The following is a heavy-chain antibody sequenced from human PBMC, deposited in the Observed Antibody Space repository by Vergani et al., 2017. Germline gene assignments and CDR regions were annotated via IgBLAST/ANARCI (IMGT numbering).Heavy chain of an antibody. CDR2: ISGSGDRT. Sequence: EVQLLESGGGLVQPGGSLRLSCAASGFTFSSYAMSWVRQAPGKGLEWVSAISGSGDRTYYADSVKGRFAISRDNSKNTVYLQMNSLRVEDTAVYYCAKDPATSMGFGGQGILVTVFS. J-gene: IGHJ4*01. V-gene: IGHV3-23*01. D-gene: IGHD5-18*01. CDR1: GFTFSSYA. CDR3: AKDPATSMGF.